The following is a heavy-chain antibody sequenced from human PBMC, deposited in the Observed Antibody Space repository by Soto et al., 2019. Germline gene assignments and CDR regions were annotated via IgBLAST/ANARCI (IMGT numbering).Heavy chain of an antibody. CDR3: ARDRGDGCNCPYYFDY. CDR2: IIPIFGTA. Sequence: SVKVSCKASGGTFSSYAISWVRQAPGQGLEWMGGIIPIFGTANYAQKFQGRVTITADESTSTAYMELSSLRSEDTAVYYCARDRGDGCNCPYYFDYWGQGTLVTVSS. V-gene: IGHV1-69*13. D-gene: IGHD6-19*01. J-gene: IGHJ4*02. CDR1: GGTFSSYA.